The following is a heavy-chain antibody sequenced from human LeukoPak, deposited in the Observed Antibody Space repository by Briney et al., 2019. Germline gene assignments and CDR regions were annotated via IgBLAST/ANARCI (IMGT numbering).Heavy chain of an antibody. Sequence: PGGSLRLSCAASGFTFSPYSMNRVRQTPGKGLEWIAYISGDSNNIYYADSVKGRFTISRDNAKNSVYLHMSSLRAEDTAVYYCARQYYYDSSGYYPFDYWGQGTLVTVSS. CDR3: ARQYYYDSSGYYPFDY. D-gene: IGHD3-22*01. J-gene: IGHJ4*02. V-gene: IGHV3-48*04. CDR2: ISGDSNNI. CDR1: GFTFSPYS.